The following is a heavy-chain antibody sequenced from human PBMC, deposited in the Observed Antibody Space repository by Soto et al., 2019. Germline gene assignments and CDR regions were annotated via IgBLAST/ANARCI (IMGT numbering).Heavy chain of an antibody. D-gene: IGHD5-12*01. CDR2: INHSGST. Sequence: QVQLQQWGAGLLKPSETLSLTCAVYGGSFSGYYWSWIRQPPGKGLEWIGEINHSGSTNYNPSLKSRVTISVDTSKNQFSLKLTSVTAADTAVYYCARGLVATIGSSAGYWGQGTLVTVSS. V-gene: IGHV4-34*01. CDR1: GGSFSGYY. J-gene: IGHJ4*02. CDR3: ARGLVATIGSSAGY.